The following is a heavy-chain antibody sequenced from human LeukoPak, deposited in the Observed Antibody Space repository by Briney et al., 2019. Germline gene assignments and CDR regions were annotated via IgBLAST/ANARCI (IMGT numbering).Heavy chain of an antibody. CDR1: GGSIHDYY. CDR2: VQINENN. J-gene: IGHJ4*02. CDR3: ARESVAAGTRWFDY. D-gene: IGHD6-13*01. Sequence: SETLSLTCTVFGGSIHDYYWTWIRRSPGKGLEWIGRVQINENNNYNPSLRNRLTLSLDTSKNQFSLNLTSVTAADTAIYYCARESVAAGTRWFDYWGQGTLVTVSS. V-gene: IGHV4-4*07.